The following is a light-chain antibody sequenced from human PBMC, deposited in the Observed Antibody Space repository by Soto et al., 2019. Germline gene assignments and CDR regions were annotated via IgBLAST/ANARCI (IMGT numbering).Light chain of an antibody. Sequence: QSALTQPPSASGSPGQSVIISCTGTSSDVGGYTYVSWYQQQPGKAPKVMIYEVSKRPSGIPDRFSGSKSGNTASLTVSGLQAEDEADYYCSSYAGSNNLIFGGGTQLTVL. V-gene: IGLV2-8*01. CDR3: SSYAGSNNLI. CDR1: SSDVGGYTY. CDR2: EVS. J-gene: IGLJ2*01.